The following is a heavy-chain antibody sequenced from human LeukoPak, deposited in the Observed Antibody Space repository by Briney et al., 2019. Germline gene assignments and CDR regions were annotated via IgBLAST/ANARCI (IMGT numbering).Heavy chain of an antibody. CDR2: IYNSGST. D-gene: IGHD5-18*01. CDR3: ARVGYSYGYDY. Sequence: PSQTLSLTCTVSGVSISSGSYYWSWIRQPAGEGLEWIVRIYNSGSTNDNPSLKSRVTISVDTSKNQFSLKLSSVTAADTAVYYCARVGYSYGYDYWGQGPLVTVSS. J-gene: IGHJ4*02. CDR1: GVSISSGSYY. V-gene: IGHV4-61*02.